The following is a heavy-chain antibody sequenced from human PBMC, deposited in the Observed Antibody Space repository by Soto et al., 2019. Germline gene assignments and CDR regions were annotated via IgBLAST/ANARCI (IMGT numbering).Heavy chain of an antibody. Sequence: QVQLVQSGAEVKKPGASVKVSCKASGYTFTSYGISWVRQAPEQGLEWMGWISAYNGNTNYAQKLQGRVTMTTDTSTSRAYIELWSLKSDDTSVYYCASTNYDSSGYYYVFDYWGQGTLVTVSS. V-gene: IGHV1-18*01. CDR3: ASTNYDSSGYYYVFDY. CDR2: ISAYNGNT. J-gene: IGHJ4*02. D-gene: IGHD3-22*01. CDR1: GYTFTSYG.